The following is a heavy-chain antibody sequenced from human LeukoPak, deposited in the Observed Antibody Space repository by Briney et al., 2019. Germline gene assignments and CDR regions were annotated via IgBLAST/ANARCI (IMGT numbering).Heavy chain of an antibody. D-gene: IGHD1-26*01. Sequence: SETLSLTCTVSGGSISNYYWNWIRQPPGKGLEWIGYIYYSGSTNYNPSLKSRVTISVDTSKNQYSLKLWSVTAADTAVYYCARGVAVGATLLDYWGQGTLVTVSS. V-gene: IGHV4-59*01. CDR2: IYYSGST. CDR3: ARGVAVGATLLDY. J-gene: IGHJ4*02. CDR1: GGSISNYY.